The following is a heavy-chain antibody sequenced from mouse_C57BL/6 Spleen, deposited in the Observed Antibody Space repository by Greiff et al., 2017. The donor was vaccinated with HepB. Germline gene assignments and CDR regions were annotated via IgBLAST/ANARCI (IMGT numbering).Heavy chain of an antibody. CDR3: ARETHVQATGYYYAMDY. CDR1: GYTFTSYW. Sequence: VQLQQPGAELVKPGASVTMSCKASGYTFTSYWITWVKQRPGQGLEWIGDIYPGSGSTNYNEKFKSKATLTVDTSSSTAYMQLSSLTSEDSAVYYCARETHVQATGYYYAMDYWGQGTSVTVSS. D-gene: IGHD3-2*02. V-gene: IGHV1-55*01. CDR2: IYPGSGST. J-gene: IGHJ4*01.